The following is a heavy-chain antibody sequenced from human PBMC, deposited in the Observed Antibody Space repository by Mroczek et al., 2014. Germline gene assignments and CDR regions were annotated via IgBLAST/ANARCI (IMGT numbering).Heavy chain of an antibody. Sequence: HLEESGGGLVKPGGSLRLSCAASGFTFSDYYMSWIRQAPGKGLEWVSYISSSGSTIYYADSVKGRFTISRDNAKNSLYLQMNSLRAEDTAVYYCARPGTNYYDSSGYYGDAFDIWGQGTMVTVSS. V-gene: IGHV3-11*01. J-gene: IGHJ3*02. CDR2: ISSSGSTI. D-gene: IGHD3-22*01. CDR3: ARPGTNYYDSSGYYGDAFDI. CDR1: GFTFSDYY.